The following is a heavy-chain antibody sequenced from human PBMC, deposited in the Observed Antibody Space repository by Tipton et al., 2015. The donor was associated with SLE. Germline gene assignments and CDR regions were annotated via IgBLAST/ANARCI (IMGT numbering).Heavy chain of an antibody. CDR2: IYYSGST. CDR3: ARWAGPTVNFDY. J-gene: IGHJ4*02. Sequence: TLSLTCTVSGGSISSYYWSWIRQPPGKGLEWIGYIYYSGSTNYNPSLKSRVTISVDTSKNQFSLMLSSVTAADSAVYYCARWAGPTVNFDYWCQGTLVTVPS. V-gene: IGHV4-59*01. CDR1: GGSISSYY. D-gene: IGHD4-11*01.